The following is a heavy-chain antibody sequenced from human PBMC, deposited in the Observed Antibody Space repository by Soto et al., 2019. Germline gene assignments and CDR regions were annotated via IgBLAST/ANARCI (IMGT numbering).Heavy chain of an antibody. CDR3: ASDRRDGYKRYFEF. V-gene: IGHV4-59*01. Sequence: SETLSLTCTVSGGSISSYYWSWIRQPPGKGLEWIGYIYYSGSTNYNPSLKSRVTISVDTSKNQFSLKLSSVTAADTAVYYCASDRRDGYKRYFEFWGQGNQVTVSS. CDR2: IYYSGST. D-gene: IGHD5-12*01. CDR1: GGSISSYY. J-gene: IGHJ4*02.